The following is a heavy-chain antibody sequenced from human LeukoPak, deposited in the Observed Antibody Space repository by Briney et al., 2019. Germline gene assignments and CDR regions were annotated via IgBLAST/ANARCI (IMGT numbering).Heavy chain of an antibody. J-gene: IGHJ4*02. Sequence: GGSLRLSCAASGFTFSIYWMSWVRQAPGKGREGVANIKQDGSEKYYVDSVKGRFTISRDNAKNSLYLQMNSLRAEDTAVYYCARDRLAAMVYITDYWGQGTLVTVSS. D-gene: IGHD5-18*01. CDR3: ARDRLAAMVYITDY. V-gene: IGHV3-7*01. CDR1: GFTFSIYW. CDR2: IKQDGSEK.